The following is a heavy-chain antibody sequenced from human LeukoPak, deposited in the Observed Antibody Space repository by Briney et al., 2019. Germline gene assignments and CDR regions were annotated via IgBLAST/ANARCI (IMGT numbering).Heavy chain of an antibody. CDR3: ARKPTYYDILTGYYTNWFDP. D-gene: IGHD3-9*01. CDR2: IYYSGST. J-gene: IGHJ5*02. V-gene: IGHV4-59*01. Sequence: PSETLSLTCTVSGGSISNYYWSWIRQPPGKGLEWIGYIYYSGSTNYNPSLKSRVTISVDTSKNQFSLKLSSVTAADTAVYYCARKPTYYDILTGYYTNWFDPWGQGTLVTVSS. CDR1: GGSISNYY.